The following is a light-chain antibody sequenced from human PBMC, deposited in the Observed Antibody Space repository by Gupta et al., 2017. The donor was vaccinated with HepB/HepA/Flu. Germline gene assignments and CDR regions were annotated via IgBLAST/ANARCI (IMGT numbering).Light chain of an antibody. V-gene: IGLV2-11*01. CDR3: CSYAGSYTWM. CDR2: DVG. Sequence: QSALTQPRSVSGSPGQSVTISCTGTNSDVGGDYNFVSWYQQHPGKAPKLMIYDVGERPSGVPDRFSGSKSGNTASLTISGLQAEDEADYYCCSYAGSYTWMFGGGTKLTVL. J-gene: IGLJ3*02. CDR1: NSDVGGDYNF.